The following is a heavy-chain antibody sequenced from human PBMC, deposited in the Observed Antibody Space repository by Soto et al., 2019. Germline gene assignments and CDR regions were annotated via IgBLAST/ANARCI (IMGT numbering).Heavy chain of an antibody. J-gene: IGHJ4*01. CDR2: IIPVLSMA. CDR3: ATSAVTTGGFGS. Sequence: QVQLVQSGAEVKKPRSSVKVSCRASGGALTNHTISWVRQAPGQGLEWMGRIIPVLSMATYSQNFQDTVTMTADKSTNTAYMELSSLTSGDTAVYFCATSAVTTGGFGSWGQGTLVTVSS. CDR1: GGALTNHT. V-gene: IGHV1-69*02. D-gene: IGHD4-17*01.